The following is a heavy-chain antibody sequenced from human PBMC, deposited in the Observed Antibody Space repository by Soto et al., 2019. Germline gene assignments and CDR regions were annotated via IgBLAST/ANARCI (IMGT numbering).Heavy chain of an antibody. D-gene: IGHD4-17*01. J-gene: IGHJ4*02. CDR3: AKQKDYAYDY. CDR2: IDPSDSYT. V-gene: IGHV5-10-1*01. CDR1: GYSFTSYW. Sequence: GESLKISCKGSGYSFTSYWISWVRQMPGKGLEWMGRIDPSDSYTNYSPSFQGHVTISADKSISTAYLQWSSLKASDTAMYYCAKQKDYAYDYWGQGTLVTVSS.